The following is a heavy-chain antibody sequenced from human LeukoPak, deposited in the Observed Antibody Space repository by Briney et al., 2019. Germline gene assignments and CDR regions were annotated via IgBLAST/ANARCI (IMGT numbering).Heavy chain of an antibody. J-gene: IGHJ4*02. Sequence: GASVKVSCKASGYTFFDHYMHWVRQAPGQGLEWMGIINPSGGSTSYAQKFQGRVTMTRDTSTSTVYMELSSLRSEDTAVYYCARDDYYDSSGYVLFDYWGQGTLVTVSS. D-gene: IGHD3-22*01. CDR2: INPSGGST. V-gene: IGHV1-46*01. CDR1: GYTFFDHY. CDR3: ARDDYYDSSGYVLFDY.